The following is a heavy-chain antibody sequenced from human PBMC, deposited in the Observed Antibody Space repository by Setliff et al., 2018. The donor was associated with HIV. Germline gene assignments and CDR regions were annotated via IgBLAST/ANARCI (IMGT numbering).Heavy chain of an antibody. V-gene: IGHV4-61*09. Sequence: PSETLSLTCSVSGDSISSGSYYWSWIRLPAGKGLEWIGQTHTTGSTNYNPSLKSRVTISIDTSKNQFSLKLNSVTATDTAVYYCAKRTFGSGRFDPWGQGTLVTVSS. CDR2: THTTGST. J-gene: IGHJ5*02. D-gene: IGHD3-16*01. CDR3: AKRTFGSGRFDP. CDR1: GDSISSGSYY.